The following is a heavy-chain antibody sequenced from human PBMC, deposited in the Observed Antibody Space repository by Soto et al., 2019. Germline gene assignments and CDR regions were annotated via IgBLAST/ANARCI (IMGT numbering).Heavy chain of an antibody. CDR2: INHSGST. CDR3: ARGVIRGLKRRGYCSSTCCYLLNWFDP. D-gene: IGHD2-2*01. V-gene: IGHV4-34*01. Sequence: ETLSLTCAVYGGSFSGYYWSWIHQPPGKGLEWIGEINHSGSTNYNPSLKSRVTISVDTSKNQFSLKLSSVTAADTAVYYCARGVIRGLKRRGYCSSTCCYLLNWFDPWGQGTLVTVSS. CDR1: GGSFSGYY. J-gene: IGHJ5*02.